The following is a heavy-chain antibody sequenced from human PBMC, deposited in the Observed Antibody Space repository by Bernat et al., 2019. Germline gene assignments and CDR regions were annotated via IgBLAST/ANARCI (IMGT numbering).Heavy chain of an antibody. Sequence: QVQLQESGPGLVKPSETLSLTCTVSGGSISSYYWSWIRQPPGKGLEWIGYIYYSGSTNYNPSLKSRVTISVDTSKNQFSLKLSSVTAADTAVYYCARSRGAAVDYWGQGTLVTVSS. CDR2: IYYSGST. CDR3: ARSRGAAVDY. CDR1: GGSISSYY. V-gene: IGHV4-59*01. J-gene: IGHJ4*02. D-gene: IGHD3-10*01.